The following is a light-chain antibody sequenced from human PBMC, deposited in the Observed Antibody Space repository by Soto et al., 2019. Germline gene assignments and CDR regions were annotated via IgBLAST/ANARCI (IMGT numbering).Light chain of an antibody. Sequence: EIVLTHSPGTLSLSPGEIATLSCRASQSVSSSYLAWYQQKPGQAPRLLIYGASSRATGIPDRFSGSGSGTDFTLTISRLEPEDFAVYYCQQHGSSPRTFGQGTKVDIK. CDR2: GAS. CDR1: QSVSSSY. J-gene: IGKJ1*01. CDR3: QQHGSSPRT. V-gene: IGKV3-20*01.